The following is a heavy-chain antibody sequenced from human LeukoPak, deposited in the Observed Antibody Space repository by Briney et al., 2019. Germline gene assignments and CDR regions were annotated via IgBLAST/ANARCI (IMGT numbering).Heavy chain of an antibody. CDR3: ARGGSSGWPSEYYFDY. CDR2: IIPIFGTA. CDR1: GGTFSSYA. D-gene: IGHD6-19*01. J-gene: IGHJ4*02. Sequence: SVKVSCKASGGTFSSYAISWVRQAPGQGLEWMGGIIPIFGTANYAQKFQGRVTITADESTSTAYMELSSLRSEDTAVYYCARGGSSGWPSEYYFDYWGQGTLVTVSS. V-gene: IGHV1-69*13.